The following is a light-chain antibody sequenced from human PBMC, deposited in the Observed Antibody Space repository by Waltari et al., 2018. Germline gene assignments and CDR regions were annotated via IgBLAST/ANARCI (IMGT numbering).Light chain of an antibody. CDR1: DSHTGRNH. CDR2: KND. V-gene: IGLV1-47*01. Sequence: QSVLTQPASASGTPGQRVTISCSGGDSHTGRNHLYWYQQFPGSAPKLLIYKNDQRPSGVPDRFSGSKSGTSASLAISGLRSEDEAEYSCATWDESLGAIFGGGTKLTVV. J-gene: IGLJ2*01. CDR3: ATWDESLGAI.